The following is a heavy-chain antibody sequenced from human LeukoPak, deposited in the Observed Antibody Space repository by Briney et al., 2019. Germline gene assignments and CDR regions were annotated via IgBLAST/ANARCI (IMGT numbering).Heavy chain of an antibody. J-gene: IGHJ4*02. Sequence: PSQTLSLTCTVSGGSISIGDYYWSWIRQPPGKGLEWIGYIYYSGSTYYNPSLKSRVTISVDTSKNQFSLKLSSVTAADTAVYYCARVGSGWYYFDSWGQGTLVTVSS. D-gene: IGHD6-19*01. CDR1: GGSISIGDYY. CDR3: ARVGSGWYYFDS. CDR2: IYYSGST. V-gene: IGHV4-30-4*08.